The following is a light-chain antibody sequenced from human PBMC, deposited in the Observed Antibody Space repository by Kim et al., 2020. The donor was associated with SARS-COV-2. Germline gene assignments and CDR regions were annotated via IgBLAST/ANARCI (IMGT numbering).Light chain of an antibody. CDR1: QSVSSSY. CDR2: GAS. CDR3: QQYGSSPYT. J-gene: IGKJ2*01. Sequence: LAPGERANLSCRASQSVSSSYLAWYQQTPGQAPRLLIYGASSRATGIPDRFSGSGSGTDFTLTISRLEPEDFAVYYCQQYGSSPYTFGQGTKLEI. V-gene: IGKV3-20*01.